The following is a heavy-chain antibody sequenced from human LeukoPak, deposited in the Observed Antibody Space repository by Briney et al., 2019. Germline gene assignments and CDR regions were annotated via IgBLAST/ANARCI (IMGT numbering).Heavy chain of an antibody. Sequence: PSETLSLTCTVSGDSISSSSYYWGWIRQPPGKKLEWIGSIYYSGSTYYNPSLKSRVIISVDTSKDQFSLKLISVTAADTAVYYCARDKRGYGADYWGQGTLVTVSS. V-gene: IGHV4-39*07. CDR3: ARDKRGYGADY. D-gene: IGHD5-18*01. CDR2: IYYSGST. CDR1: GDSISSSSYY. J-gene: IGHJ4*02.